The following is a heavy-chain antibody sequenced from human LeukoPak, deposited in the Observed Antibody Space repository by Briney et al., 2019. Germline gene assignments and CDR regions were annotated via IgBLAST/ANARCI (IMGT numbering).Heavy chain of an antibody. D-gene: IGHD3-22*01. V-gene: IGHV1-69*05. CDR3: ARSGSGYYHWFDP. CDR1: GGTFSGYA. Sequence: ASVKVSCKASGGTFSGYAISWVRQAPGQGLEWMGGIIPIFGTANYAQKFQGRVTITTDESTSTAYMELSSLRSEDTAVYYCARSGSGYYHWFDPWRQGTQVTVSS. J-gene: IGHJ5*02. CDR2: IIPIFGTA.